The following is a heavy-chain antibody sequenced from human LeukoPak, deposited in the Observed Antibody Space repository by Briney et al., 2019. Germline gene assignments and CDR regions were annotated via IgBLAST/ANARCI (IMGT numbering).Heavy chain of an antibody. V-gene: IGHV4-34*01. CDR2: INHSGST. CDR3: ARVPRYCSGGSCYSGGAFDY. J-gene: IGHJ4*02. CDR1: GGSFSGYY. Sequence: SETLSLTCAVYGGSFSGYYWSWIRQPPGKGLEWIGEINHSGSTNYNPSLKSRVTISVDTSKNQFSLKLSSVTAADTAVYYCARVPRYCSGGSCYSGGAFDYWGQGTLVTVSS. D-gene: IGHD2-15*01.